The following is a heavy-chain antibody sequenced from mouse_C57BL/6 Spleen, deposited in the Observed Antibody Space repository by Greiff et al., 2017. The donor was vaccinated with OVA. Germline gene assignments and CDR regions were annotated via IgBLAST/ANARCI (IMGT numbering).Heavy chain of an antibody. J-gene: IGHJ3*01. V-gene: IGHV1-55*01. Sequence: QVQLQQPGAELVKPGASVKMSCKASGYTFTSYWITWVKQRPGPGLEWIGDIYPGSGSPNYNEKFKSKATLTVDTSSSTAYMQLTRLTSEESAVYYGAREDTAQATPWFAYWGQGTLVTVSA. CDR3: AREDTAQATPWFAY. CDR1: GYTFTSYW. D-gene: IGHD3-2*02. CDR2: IYPGSGSP.